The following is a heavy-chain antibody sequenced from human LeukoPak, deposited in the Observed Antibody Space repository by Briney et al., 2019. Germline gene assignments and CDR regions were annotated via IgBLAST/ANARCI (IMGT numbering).Heavy chain of an antibody. D-gene: IGHD3-10*01. Sequence: SETLSLTCAVYGGSFSGYYWSWIRQPPGKGLEWIGEINHSGSTNYNPSLKSRVTISVDTSKNQFSLKLSSVTAADTAVYYCARHGVVRGVIEYYYYYMDVWGKGTTVTVSS. CDR1: GGSFSGYY. CDR2: INHSGST. V-gene: IGHV4-34*01. CDR3: ARHGVVRGVIEYYYYYMDV. J-gene: IGHJ6*03.